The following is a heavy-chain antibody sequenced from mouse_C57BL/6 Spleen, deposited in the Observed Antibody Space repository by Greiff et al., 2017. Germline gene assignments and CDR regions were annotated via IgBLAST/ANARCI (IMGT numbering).Heavy chain of an antibody. CDR2: IDPNSGGT. Sequence: QVQLQQSGAELVKPGASVKLSCKASGYTFTSYWMHWVKQRPGRGLEWIGRIDPNSGGTKYNEKFKSKATLTVDKPSSTAYMQLSSLTSEDSAVYYCARVPYGNLLYYYAMGYWGQGTSVTVSS. CDR1: GYTFTSYW. V-gene: IGHV1-72*01. CDR3: ARVPYGNLLYYYAMGY. J-gene: IGHJ4*01. D-gene: IGHD2-1*01.